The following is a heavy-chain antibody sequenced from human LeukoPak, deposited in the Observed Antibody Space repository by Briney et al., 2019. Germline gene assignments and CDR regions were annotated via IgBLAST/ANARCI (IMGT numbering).Heavy chain of an antibody. CDR2: IYHSGST. V-gene: IGHV4-4*02. J-gene: IGHJ6*03. Sequence: SETLTLTCAVSGGSISSSNWWRWVRQPPGKGLEGIGEIYHSGSTNYDPSLKGRVTISVDKSKNQFSLKLSYVTAADTAVYYSARTEESGYSYRYFGYYYYMDVWGKGTTVTVSS. D-gene: IGHD5-18*01. CDR1: GGSISSSNW. CDR3: ARTEESGYSYRYFGYYYYMDV.